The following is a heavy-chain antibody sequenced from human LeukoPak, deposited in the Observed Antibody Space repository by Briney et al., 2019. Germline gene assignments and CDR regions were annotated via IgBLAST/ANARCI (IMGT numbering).Heavy chain of an antibody. CDR1: GYTFTGYY. J-gene: IGHJ4*02. Sequence: ASVKVSCKASGYTFTGYYMHWVRQAPGQGLEWMGWINPNSGGTNYAQKFQGRATMTRDTSISTAYMELSRLRSDDTAVYYCARKTDSGGQGDYWGPGTLVTVSS. V-gene: IGHV1-2*02. CDR2: INPNSGGT. D-gene: IGHD3-22*01. CDR3: ARKTDSGGQGDY.